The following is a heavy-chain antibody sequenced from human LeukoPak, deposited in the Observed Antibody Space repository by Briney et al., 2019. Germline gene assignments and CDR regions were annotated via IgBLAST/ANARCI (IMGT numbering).Heavy chain of an antibody. CDR2: IKQDGSEK. CDR3: ASIWKDSSGHYSSHSYYFDY. J-gene: IGHJ4*02. V-gene: IGHV3-7*01. D-gene: IGHD3-22*01. CDR1: GFTFSSYW. Sequence: GGPLRLSCAASGFTFSSYWMSWVRQAPGKGLEWVANIKQDGSEKYYVDSVKGRFTIYRDNAKNSLYLQMNSLRAEDTAVYYCASIWKDSSGHYSSHSYYFDYWGQGTLVTVSS.